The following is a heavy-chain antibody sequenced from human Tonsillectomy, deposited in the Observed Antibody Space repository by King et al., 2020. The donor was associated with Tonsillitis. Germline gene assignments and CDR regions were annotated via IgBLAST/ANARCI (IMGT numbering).Heavy chain of an antibody. CDR1: GYIFTSYA. J-gene: IGHJ4*02. V-gene: IGHV1-3*01. D-gene: IGHD4-17*01. Sequence: QLVQSGAEVKTPGASVKVSCKASGYIFTSYAMHWVRQAPGQRLEWMGWINAGNGNTKYSQKFQGRVTITRDTSASTAYMELSSLRSEDTAVYYCARDNYGDYVFDYWGQGILVTVYS. CDR3: ARDNYGDYVFDY. CDR2: INAGNGNT.